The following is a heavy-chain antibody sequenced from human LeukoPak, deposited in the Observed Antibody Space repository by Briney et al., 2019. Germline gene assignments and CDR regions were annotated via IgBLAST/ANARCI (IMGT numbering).Heavy chain of an antibody. V-gene: IGHV4-59*08. D-gene: IGHD1-26*01. J-gene: IGHJ3*02. Sequence: SETLSLTCTVSGDSFSDYFWSWIRQPPGKGLEWIGYNSGSTNYNASLKSRVTILLVRSKHQFSLKLSSVTAADTAIDLCSRGRGYGGNYLRSFDIWGQGTMVTVSS. CDR2: NSGST. CDR1: GDSFSDYF. CDR3: SRGRGYGGNYLRSFDI.